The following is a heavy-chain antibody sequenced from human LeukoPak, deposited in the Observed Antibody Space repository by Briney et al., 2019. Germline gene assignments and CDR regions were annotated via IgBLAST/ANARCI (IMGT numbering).Heavy chain of an antibody. D-gene: IGHD2-2*03. Sequence: PGGSLRLSCAASGFTFSSYAMHWVRQAPGKGLEWVAVISYDGSNKYYADSVKGRFTISRDNSKNTLYLQMNSLRAEDTAVYYCAKVVFGYCGSTSCFPHFDYWGQGTLVTVSS. J-gene: IGHJ4*02. V-gene: IGHV3-30-3*01. CDR3: AKVVFGYCGSTSCFPHFDY. CDR1: GFTFSSYA. CDR2: ISYDGSNK.